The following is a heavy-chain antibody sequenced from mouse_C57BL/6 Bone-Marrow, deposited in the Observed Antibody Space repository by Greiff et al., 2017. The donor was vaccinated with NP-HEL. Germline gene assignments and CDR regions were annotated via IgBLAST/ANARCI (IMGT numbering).Heavy chain of an antibody. V-gene: IGHV5-4*01. CDR2: ISDGGSYT. D-gene: IGHD2-3*01. J-gene: IGHJ4*01. Sequence: EVQVVESGGGLVKPGGSLKLSCAASGFTFSSYAMSWVRQTPEKRLEWVATISDGGSYTDYPDNVKGRFTISRDNAKNNLYLQMSHLKSEDTAMYYWARERDGYYLYAMDYWGQGTSVTVSS. CDR3: ARERDGYYLYAMDY. CDR1: GFTFSSYA.